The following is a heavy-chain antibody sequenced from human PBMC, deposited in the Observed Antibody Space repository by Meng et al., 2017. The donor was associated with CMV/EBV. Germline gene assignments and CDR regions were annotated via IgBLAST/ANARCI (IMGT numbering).Heavy chain of an antibody. CDR1: GYTFTSYG. V-gene: IGHV1-18*01. D-gene: IGHD4-17*01. CDR2: ISAYNGNT. Sequence: VSVKVSCKASGYTFTSYGISWVRQAPGQGLEWMGWISAYNGNTNYAQKLQGRVTMTTDTTTSTAYMELRSLRSDDTAVYYCARHYGDYFRNWFDPWGQGTLVTVSS. J-gene: IGHJ5*02. CDR3: ARHYGDYFRNWFDP.